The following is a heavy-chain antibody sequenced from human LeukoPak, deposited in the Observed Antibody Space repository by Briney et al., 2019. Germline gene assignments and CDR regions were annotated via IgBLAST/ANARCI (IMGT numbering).Heavy chain of an antibody. CDR2: IYYSGST. D-gene: IGHD3-22*01. CDR3: ARGPYDSSGYYPDY. Sequence: SETLSLTCTVSGGSISSYYWSWIRQPPGKGLEWIGYIYYSGSTNSNPSLKSRVTISVDPSKNQFSLKLSSVTAADTAVYYCARGPYDSSGYYPDYWGQGTLVTVSS. J-gene: IGHJ4*02. CDR1: GGSISSYY. V-gene: IGHV4-59*01.